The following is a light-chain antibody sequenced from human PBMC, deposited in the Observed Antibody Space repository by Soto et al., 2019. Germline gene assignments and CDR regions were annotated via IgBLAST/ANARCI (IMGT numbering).Light chain of an antibody. V-gene: IGKV1-39*01. Sequence: DIQMTQSPSSLSASLGDRVTITCRAIQSINNYLNWYQQEEGKAPKLLIYAATSLQSGVPSRFSGSGSGSEFTLTISSLQYGDFATYYCQQCYNSAYSSGLGTQLEIE. CDR3: QQCYNSAYS. CDR2: AAT. J-gene: IGKJ2*01. CDR1: QSINNY.